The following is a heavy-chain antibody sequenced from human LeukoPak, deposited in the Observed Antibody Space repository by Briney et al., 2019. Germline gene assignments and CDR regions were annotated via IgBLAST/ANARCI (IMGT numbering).Heavy chain of an antibody. V-gene: IGHV5-51*01. D-gene: IGHD5-24*01. CDR2: IYPGGSET. CDR3: ARASRDGYNQNFDH. J-gene: IGHJ4*02. Sequence: GESLKISCKGLGYSSSTYWNAWVRQRPGKGLEWMGIIYPGGSETRYDPSFQDQVTISADSSTSTAYLQWSSLRASDTAMYYCARASRDGYNQNFDHWGQGTLVTVSS. CDR1: GYSSSTYW.